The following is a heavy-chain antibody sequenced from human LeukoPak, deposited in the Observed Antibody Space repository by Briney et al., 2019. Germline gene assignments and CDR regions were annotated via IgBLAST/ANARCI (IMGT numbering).Heavy chain of an antibody. Sequence: SETLSLTCAVYGGSVSGYYWSWIRQPPGKGLEWIGEINHSGSTNYNPSLKSPVTISVDTSKNQFSLKLSSVTAADTAVYYCARSDYGSGNYYWSLDYWGQGTLVTVSS. V-gene: IGHV4-34*01. CDR1: GGSVSGYY. D-gene: IGHD3-10*01. J-gene: IGHJ4*02. CDR2: INHSGST. CDR3: ARSDYGSGNYYWSLDY.